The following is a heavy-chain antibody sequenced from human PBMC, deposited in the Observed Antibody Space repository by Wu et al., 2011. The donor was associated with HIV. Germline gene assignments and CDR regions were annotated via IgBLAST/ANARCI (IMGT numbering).Heavy chain of an antibody. CDR3: ARKTKGDVSGDGRGFFFDL. CDR2: INPSGGRT. J-gene: IGHJ2*01. V-gene: IGHV1-46*01. CDR1: GYTFTSYY. Sequence: QVQLVQSGAEVKKPGASVKVSCKASGYTFTSYYMHWVRQAPGQGLEWMGIINPSGGRTTYAQKFQGRVSFYRTRELGIAYVDLRDLKFDDTAVYFCARKTKGDVSGDGRGFFFDLWGRGTRV. D-gene: IGHD4-17*01.